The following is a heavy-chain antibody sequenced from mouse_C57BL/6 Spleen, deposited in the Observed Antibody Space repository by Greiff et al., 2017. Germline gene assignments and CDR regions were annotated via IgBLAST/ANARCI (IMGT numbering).Heavy chain of an antibody. J-gene: IGHJ2*01. CDR2: IDPEDGDT. CDR3: TPFTTVVYFDY. CDR1: GFNIKDYY. Sequence: EVQLQQSGAELVRPGASVKLSCTASGFNIKDYYMHWVKQRPEQGLEWIGRIDPEDGDTEYAPKFQGKATMTADTSSNTAYLQLSSLTSEYTAVYYCTPFTTVVYFDYWGQGTTLTVSS. D-gene: IGHD1-1*01. V-gene: IGHV14-1*01.